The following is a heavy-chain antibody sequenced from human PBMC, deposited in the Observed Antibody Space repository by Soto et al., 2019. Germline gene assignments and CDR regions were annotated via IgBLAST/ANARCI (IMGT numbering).Heavy chain of an antibody. CDR3: ARAGSHYDSSGYAPFDY. J-gene: IGHJ4*02. Sequence: QVQLQESGPGLVKPSQTLSLTCTVSGGSISSGDYYWSWIRQPPGKGLEWIGYIYYSGSTYYNPSLKSRVTISVDTSKNQFSLKLSSVTAADTAVYYCARAGSHYDSSGYAPFDYWGQGTLVTVSS. V-gene: IGHV4-30-4*01. CDR1: GGSISSGDYY. D-gene: IGHD3-22*01. CDR2: IYYSGST.